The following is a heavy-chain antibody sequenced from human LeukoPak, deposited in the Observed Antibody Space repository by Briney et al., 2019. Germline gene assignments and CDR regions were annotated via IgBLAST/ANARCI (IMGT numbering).Heavy chain of an antibody. CDR3: ARIAPSRAPMELYFDY. V-gene: IGHV3-7*01. D-gene: IGHD4/OR15-4a*01. Sequence: GGSLRLSCTASGFTFRRYWMGWVRQAPGKGLEWVANRNEDGNKKYYVDSVKGRFTVSRDNSKNSLYLQMNSLRVEDTAVYYCARIAPSRAPMELYFDYWGQGTLVTVSS. CDR2: RNEDGNKK. CDR1: GFTFRRYW. J-gene: IGHJ4*02.